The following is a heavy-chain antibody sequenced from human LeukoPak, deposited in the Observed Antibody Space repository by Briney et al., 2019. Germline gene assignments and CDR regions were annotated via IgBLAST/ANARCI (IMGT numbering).Heavy chain of an antibody. CDR2: INYIGSS. J-gene: IGHJ4*02. CDR1: DESVSSSIYF. Sequence: SETLSLTCSVSDESVSSSIYFWGWIRQPPGKGLEWIGNINYIGSSAYNTSLKSRVTMSVDTSKKRFSLKMTSVTAADTAVYYCARLSKGRYFDYIFDFWGQGTLVTVSS. V-gene: IGHV4-39*01. CDR3: ARLSKGRYFDYIFDF. D-gene: IGHD3-9*01.